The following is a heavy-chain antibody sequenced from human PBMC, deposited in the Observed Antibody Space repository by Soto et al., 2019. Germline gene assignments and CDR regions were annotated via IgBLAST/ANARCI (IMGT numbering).Heavy chain of an antibody. J-gene: IGHJ6*02. CDR1: GLSLTTNGLS. D-gene: IGHD3-3*01. CDR2: IYWDDDK. Sequence: QITLKESGPTLVKPTQTLTLTCAFSGLSLTTNGLSVGWVRQPPGKALEWLALIYWDDDKRYSPSLKSRLTITRATAKNQVVLTMTNIDPVDTATYYCAHSSTDLNHAMDVWGQGTTVSVSS. V-gene: IGHV2-5*02. CDR3: AHSSTDLNHAMDV.